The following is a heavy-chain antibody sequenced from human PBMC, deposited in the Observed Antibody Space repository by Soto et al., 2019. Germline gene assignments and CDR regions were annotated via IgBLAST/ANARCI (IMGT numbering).Heavy chain of an antibody. Sequence: EVQLLESGGALVQPGGSLRLSCAASRFTFSNHAMNWVRQAPGKGLEWVSTISDSGSTYYADSVKGRFTISRDNSKNTLYLQMNSLRAEDTSLYYCARDPGGHYCTSTSCLYFFDHWGQGTLVIVSS. CDR1: RFTFSNHA. D-gene: IGHD2-2*01. J-gene: IGHJ4*02. V-gene: IGHV3-23*01. CDR2: ISDSGST. CDR3: ARDPGGHYCTSTSCLYFFDH.